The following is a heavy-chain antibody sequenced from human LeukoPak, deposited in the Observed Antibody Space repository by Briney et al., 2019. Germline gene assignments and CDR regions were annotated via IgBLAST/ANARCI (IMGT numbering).Heavy chain of an antibody. Sequence: GGSLRLSCAASGFTLSTYSMNWVRQAPGKGLEWVSSISTGSSDIYYADSVKGRFTISRDNAKNSLYLQMNSLRAEDTAVYYCARDAFASSWPNYYYGMDVWGQGTTVTVSS. CDR1: GFTLSTYS. V-gene: IGHV3-21*01. CDR2: ISTGSSDI. CDR3: ARDAFASSWPNYYYGMDV. D-gene: IGHD6-13*01. J-gene: IGHJ6*02.